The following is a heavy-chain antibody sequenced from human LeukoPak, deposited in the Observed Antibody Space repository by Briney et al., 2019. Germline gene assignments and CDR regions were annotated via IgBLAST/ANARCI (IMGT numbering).Heavy chain of an antibody. CDR1: GFTFSSYA. CDR3: AKDTSCGGDCYLYYFDY. D-gene: IGHD2-21*02. Sequence: GGSLRLSCAASGFTFSSYAMSWVRQAPGKGLEWVSSIGGSGGSTYYADSVKGRFTISRDNSKNTLYLQMNSLRAEDTAVYYCAKDTSCGGDCYLYYFDYWGQGTLVTVSS. V-gene: IGHV3-23*01. CDR2: IGGSGGST. J-gene: IGHJ4*02.